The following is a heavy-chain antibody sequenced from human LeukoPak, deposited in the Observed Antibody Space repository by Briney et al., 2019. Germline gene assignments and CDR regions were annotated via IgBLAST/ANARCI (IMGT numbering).Heavy chain of an antibody. D-gene: IGHD7-27*01. CDR3: ARKTGVTGEAFDY. CDR1: GFTFRSHA. CDR2: IKVDGSEK. Sequence: PGGSLRLSCVGSGFTFRSHAMSWVRQAPGKGLEWVANIKVDGSEKYYLGSVKGRFTISRDNAKNSVYLQMNSLRTEDTAVYYCARKTGVTGEAFDYWGQGTLVTVSS. V-gene: IGHV3-7*03. J-gene: IGHJ4*02.